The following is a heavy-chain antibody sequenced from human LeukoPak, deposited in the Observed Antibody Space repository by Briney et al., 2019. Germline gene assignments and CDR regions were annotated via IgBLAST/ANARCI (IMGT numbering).Heavy chain of an antibody. CDR1: GFTFSGYA. Sequence: GGSLRLSCAASGFTFSGYAMSWVRQAPGKGLEWVSAISGSGGSTYYADSVKGRFTISRDNSKNTLYLQMNSLRAEDTAVYYCARDAYYYDSSGYNYHPDYWGQGTLVTVSS. CDR2: ISGSGGST. CDR3: ARDAYYYDSSGYNYHPDY. V-gene: IGHV3-23*01. J-gene: IGHJ4*02. D-gene: IGHD3-22*01.